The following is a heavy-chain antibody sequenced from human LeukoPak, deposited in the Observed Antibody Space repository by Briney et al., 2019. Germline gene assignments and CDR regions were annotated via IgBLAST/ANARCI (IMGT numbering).Heavy chain of an antibody. CDR3: ARGTLKAAATDFDY. CDR1: GFTFDDYG. J-gene: IGHJ4*02. Sequence: GGSLRLSCAASGFTFDDYGMSWVRQAPGKGLEWVSGINWNGGSTGYAVSVKGRFTISRDNAKNSLYLQMNSLRAEDTALYYCARGTLKAAATDFDYWGQGNLVTVSS. V-gene: IGHV3-20*04. CDR2: INWNGGST. D-gene: IGHD6-13*01.